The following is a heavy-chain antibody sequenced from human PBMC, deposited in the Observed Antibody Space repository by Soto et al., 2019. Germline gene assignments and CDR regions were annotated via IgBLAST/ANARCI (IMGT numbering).Heavy chain of an antibody. CDR1: GYPVTAYY. CDR2: INPATGAA. Sequence: QLHLVQSGAVVKKPGASVTVSCSASGYPVTAYYMHWVRQAPGRGLEWMGGINPATGAAKYTQTFRGRVTMTRDTSTSTVFMERGGLTSEDTAGFYCARMGGVGVAGSAAFDMWGQGTLVNVSS. V-gene: IGHV1-2*02. J-gene: IGHJ3*02. D-gene: IGHD3-3*01. CDR3: ARMGGVGVAGSAAFDM.